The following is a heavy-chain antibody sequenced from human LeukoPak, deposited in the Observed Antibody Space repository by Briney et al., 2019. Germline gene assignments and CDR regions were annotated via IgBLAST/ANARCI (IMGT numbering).Heavy chain of an antibody. CDR3: AKDRYCSSTRCYGDFDY. V-gene: IGHV3-23*01. CDR1: GFTFSSYA. D-gene: IGHD2-2*01. Sequence: GGSLRLSCAASGFTFSSYAMSWVRQAPGEGLEWVSVISGSGDSTLYADSVKGRFTVSRDNTRNTLYLQMNSLRAEDTAVYYCAKDRYCSSTRCYGDFDYWGQGTLVTVSS. CDR2: ISGSGDST. J-gene: IGHJ4*02.